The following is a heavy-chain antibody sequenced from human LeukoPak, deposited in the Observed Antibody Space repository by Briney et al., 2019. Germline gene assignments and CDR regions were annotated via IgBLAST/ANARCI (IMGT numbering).Heavy chain of an antibody. Sequence: PGGSLRLSCAASGFTFDDYAMHWVRQAPGKGREWVSGISWNSGSIGYADSVKGRFTISRDNAKNSLYLQMNSLRAEDTALYYCAKDREGMATIMDYWGQGTLVTVSS. D-gene: IGHD5-24*01. CDR1: GFTFDDYA. J-gene: IGHJ4*02. CDR2: ISWNSGSI. V-gene: IGHV3-9*01. CDR3: AKDREGMATIMDY.